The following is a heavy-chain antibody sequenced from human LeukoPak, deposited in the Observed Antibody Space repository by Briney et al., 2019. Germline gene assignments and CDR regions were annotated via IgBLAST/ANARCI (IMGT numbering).Heavy chain of an antibody. J-gene: IGHJ4*02. V-gene: IGHV3-48*03. CDR2: INSRGNTM. D-gene: IGHD1-20*01. Sequence: GSLRLSCAASGFTFSSYEMNWVRQAPGKGLEWVSYINSRGNTMNYADSVKGRFTISRDNAKNSLYLQMNSLRAEDTAVYYCARDFNWTPDYWGQGTLVTVSS. CDR3: ARDFNWTPDY. CDR1: GFTFSSYE.